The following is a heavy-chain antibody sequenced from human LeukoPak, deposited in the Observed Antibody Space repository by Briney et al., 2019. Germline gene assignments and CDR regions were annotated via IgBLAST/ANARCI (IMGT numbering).Heavy chain of an antibody. D-gene: IGHD6-13*01. J-gene: IGHJ5*02. CDR1: GFTLSSYC. Sequence: GGSLGLSCAASGFTLSSYCMSWVRQAPGKGLEWVANIKQDGSAKYYVGSVQGRFTISRDSAKNSLYLQMNSLRADDTALYYCARDPDSSSWLSWFDPWGQGTLVTVSS. CDR3: ARDPDSSSWLSWFDP. CDR2: IKQDGSAK. V-gene: IGHV3-7*01.